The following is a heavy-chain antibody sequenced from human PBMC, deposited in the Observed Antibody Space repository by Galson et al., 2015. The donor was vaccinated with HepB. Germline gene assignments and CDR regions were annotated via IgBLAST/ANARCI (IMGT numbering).Heavy chain of an antibody. Sequence: QSGAEMKKPGESLRISCKGSGYSFTSYWISWVRQMPGKGLEWMGRIDPSDSYTNYSPSFQGHVTISADKSISTAYLQWSSLKASDTAMYYCARLQSGLGSGGSYEVHFDYWGQGTLVTVSS. D-gene: IGHD2-15*01. V-gene: IGHV5-10-1*01. J-gene: IGHJ4*02. CDR1: GYSFTSYW. CDR3: ARLQSGLGSGGSYEVHFDY. CDR2: IDPSDSYT.